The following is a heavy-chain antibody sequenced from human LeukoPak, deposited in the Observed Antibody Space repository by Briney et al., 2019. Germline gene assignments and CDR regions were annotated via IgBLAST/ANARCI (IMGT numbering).Heavy chain of an antibody. CDR1: GGTISSYY. J-gene: IGHJ5*01. CDR3: ARGSDWFDY. D-gene: IGHD3-10*01. CDR2: ISYSGST. Sequence: PSETLSLTCTVSGGTISSYYWSWIRQPPGKGLEWIGYISYSGSTNYNPSLKSRVTISVDTSKNQFSLRLTSVTSADTAVYYCARGSDWFDYWGQGTLVTVSS. V-gene: IGHV4-59*01.